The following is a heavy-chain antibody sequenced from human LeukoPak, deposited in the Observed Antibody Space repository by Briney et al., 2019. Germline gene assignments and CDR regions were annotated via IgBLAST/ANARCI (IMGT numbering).Heavy chain of an antibody. D-gene: IGHD6-13*01. V-gene: IGHV1-2*02. CDR2: INPNSGGT. J-gene: IGHJ4*02. Sequence: ASVKVFCKASGYTFTGYYMHWVRQAPGQGLEWMGWINPNSGGTNYARKFQGRVTMTRDTSISTAYMELSRLRSDDTAVYYCARVLDSSSWTDYWGQGTLVTVSS. CDR1: GYTFTGYY. CDR3: ARVLDSSSWTDY.